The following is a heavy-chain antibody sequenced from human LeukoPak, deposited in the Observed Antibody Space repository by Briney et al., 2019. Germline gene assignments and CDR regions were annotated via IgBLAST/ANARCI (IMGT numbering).Heavy chain of an antibody. Sequence: ASVKVSCKASGYTFTSYGISWVRQAPGQGLEWMGWISAYNGNTNYAQKLQSRVTMTTDTSTSTAYMELRSLRSDDTAVYYCARVGYYYDSSGYSDWGQGTLVTVSS. J-gene: IGHJ4*02. CDR3: ARVGYYYDSSGYSD. CDR1: GYTFTSYG. V-gene: IGHV1-18*01. D-gene: IGHD3-22*01. CDR2: ISAYNGNT.